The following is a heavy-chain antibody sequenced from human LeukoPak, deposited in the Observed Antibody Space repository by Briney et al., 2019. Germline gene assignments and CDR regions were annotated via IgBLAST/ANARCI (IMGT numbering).Heavy chain of an antibody. V-gene: IGHV1-2*02. J-gene: IGHJ6*03. Sequence: ASVKVSCKASGGTFSSYAISWVRQAPGQGLEWMGWINPNSGGTNYAQKFQGRVTMTRDTSISTAYMELSRLRSDDTAVYYCARAVLRFLEWSDYYYYYYMDVWGKGTTVTVSS. CDR1: GGTFSSYA. CDR2: INPNSGGT. CDR3: ARAVLRFLEWSDYYYYYYMDV. D-gene: IGHD3-3*01.